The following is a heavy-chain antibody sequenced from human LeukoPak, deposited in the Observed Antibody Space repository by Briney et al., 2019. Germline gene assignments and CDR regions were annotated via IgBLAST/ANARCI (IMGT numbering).Heavy chain of an antibody. Sequence: TGGSLRLSCAASGFTFSSFGMHWVRQAPGKGLEWVGFIRFDGDDKYSADSVKGRFSISRDNSKNTLFLQMNSLRPEDTGVYYCAKDFPYGGSWFAGWYMAVLGKGTTVIVSS. V-gene: IGHV3-30*02. J-gene: IGHJ6*03. CDR3: AKDFPYGGSWFAGWYMAV. CDR2: IRFDGDDK. CDR1: GFTFSSFG. D-gene: IGHD6-13*01.